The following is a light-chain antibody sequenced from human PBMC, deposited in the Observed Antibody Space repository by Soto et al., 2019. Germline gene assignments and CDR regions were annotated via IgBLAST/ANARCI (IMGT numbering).Light chain of an antibody. V-gene: IGKV1-39*01. CDR2: DAS. J-gene: IGKJ5*01. CDR3: QQTYSALIT. Sequence: DIQMTQSPSSLSASVGDRVTITCPASQDISNYLNWYQQNPGKAPKLLIYDASNLETGVPSRFSGSGSGTDFTLTISSLQPEDFATYYCQQTYSALITFGQGTRLEI. CDR1: QDISNY.